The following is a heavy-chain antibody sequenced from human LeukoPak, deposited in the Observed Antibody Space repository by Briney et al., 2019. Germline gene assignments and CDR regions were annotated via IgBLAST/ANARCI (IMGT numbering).Heavy chain of an antibody. CDR1: GYTFTSYD. CDR3: ARGGYCSSTSCYESAFDI. D-gene: IGHD2-2*01. V-gene: IGHV1-8*01. J-gene: IGHJ3*02. CDR2: MHPNSGNT. Sequence: ASVKVSCKASGYTFTSYDINWVRQATGQWLEWMGWMHPNSGNTGYAQKFQGRVTMTRNTSISTAYMELSSLRSEDTAVYYCARGGYCSSTSCYESAFDIWGQGTMVTVSS.